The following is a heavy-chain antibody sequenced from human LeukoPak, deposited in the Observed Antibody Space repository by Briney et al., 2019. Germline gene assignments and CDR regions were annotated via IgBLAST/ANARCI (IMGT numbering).Heavy chain of an antibody. CDR2: IEQEGGEK. CDR1: GFTFSSYW. J-gene: IGHJ4*02. D-gene: IGHD4-17*01. V-gene: IGHV3-7*01. Sequence: GGSPRLSCAASGFTFSSYWMSWVRQAPRKGLGGVANIEQEGGEKYYVYSVKGRFTISRDNAKNSLYLQMNSLRADDTAVYYCARGFSYGDYVDGKYYFDYWGQGTLVTVSS. CDR3: ARGFSYGDYVDGKYYFDY.